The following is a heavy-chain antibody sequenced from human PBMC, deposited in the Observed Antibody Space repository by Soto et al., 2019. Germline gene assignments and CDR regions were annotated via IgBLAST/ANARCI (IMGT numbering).Heavy chain of an antibody. CDR3: AKDRSLGYCRGGSCYYYGMDA. J-gene: IGHJ6*02. CDR1: GFSFSSYG. Sequence: GGSLRLSCAASGFSFSSYGMHWVRQAPGKGLEWVAVISNDGSNKYYADSVKGRFTISRDNSKNTLYLQMNSLRAEDTAVYYCAKDRSLGYCRGGSCYYYGMDAWGQGTTVTVSS. V-gene: IGHV3-30*18. D-gene: IGHD2-15*01. CDR2: ISNDGSNK.